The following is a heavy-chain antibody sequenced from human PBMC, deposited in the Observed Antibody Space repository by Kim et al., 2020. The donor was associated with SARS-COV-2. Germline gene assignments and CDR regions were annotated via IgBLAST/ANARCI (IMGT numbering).Heavy chain of an antibody. CDR1: GGSISSSSYY. V-gene: IGHV4-39*01. CDR3: ARHVGYYYYGMDV. J-gene: IGHJ6*02. CDR2: IYYSGST. Sequence: SETLSLTCTVSGGSISSSSYYWGWIRQPPGKGLEWIGSIYYSGSTYYNPSLKSRVTISVDTSKNQFSLKLSSVTAADTAVYYCARHVGYYYYGMDVWGQGTTVTVSS.